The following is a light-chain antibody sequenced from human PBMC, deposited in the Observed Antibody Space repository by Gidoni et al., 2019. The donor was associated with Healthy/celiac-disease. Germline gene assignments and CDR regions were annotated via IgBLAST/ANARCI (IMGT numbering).Light chain of an antibody. J-gene: IGKJ2*01. Sequence: DIVMTQSPGSLAVSLGERATINCKSSQSVLYSSNNKNYLAWYQQKPGQPPKLLIYWASPRESGVPDRFSGSGSGTDFNLTISSLQAEDVAVYFCQQYYSSPYTFGQXTKLEIK. V-gene: IGKV4-1*01. CDR2: WAS. CDR1: QSVLYSSNNKNY. CDR3: QQYYSSPYT.